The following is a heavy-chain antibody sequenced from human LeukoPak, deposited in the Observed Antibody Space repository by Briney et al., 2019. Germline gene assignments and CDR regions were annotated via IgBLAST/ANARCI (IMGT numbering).Heavy chain of an antibody. D-gene: IGHD2-2*01. CDR3: ARGEGYCSSTSCRPFDY. J-gene: IGHJ4*02. Sequence: PSETLSLTCTVSGGSISSNTYYWGWIRQPPGKGLEWIGSIFYSGSTYYNPSLKSRVTMSVDTSKNQISLKLSSVTAADAAVYYCARGEGYCSSTSCRPFDYWGRGTLVTVSS. CDR2: IFYSGST. CDR1: GGSISSNTYY. V-gene: IGHV4-39*07.